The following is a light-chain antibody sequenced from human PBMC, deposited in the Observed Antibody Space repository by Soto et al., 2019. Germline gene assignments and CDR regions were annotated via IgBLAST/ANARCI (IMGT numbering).Light chain of an antibody. V-gene: IGKV3D-20*02. CDR3: QHRIVWPVS. CDR1: QSVSSSF. Sequence: ESVWTNSAGTLSXXAGEXATLXGRXSQSVSSSFLVWYQQKSGHAPRLLIYDASTRATGVPARFSASGSGTDFTLTITSLEPEDFAVYYCQHRIVWPVSFVQGTRLEIK. J-gene: IGKJ5*01. CDR2: DAS.